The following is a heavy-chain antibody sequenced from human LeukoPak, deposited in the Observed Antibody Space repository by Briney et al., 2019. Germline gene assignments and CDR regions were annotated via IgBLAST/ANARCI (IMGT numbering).Heavy chain of an antibody. CDR3: AKDWRFGVNEY. D-gene: IGHD1-1*01. CDR2: ISWDGGST. Sequence: GGSLRLPCAASGFTFDDYTMHWVRQAPGKGLEWVSLISWDGGSTYYADYVKGRFTISRDNSKNTLYLQMNSLRVEDTAVYHCAKDWRFGVNEYWGQGTLVTVSS. CDR1: GFTFDDYT. V-gene: IGHV3-43*01. J-gene: IGHJ4*02.